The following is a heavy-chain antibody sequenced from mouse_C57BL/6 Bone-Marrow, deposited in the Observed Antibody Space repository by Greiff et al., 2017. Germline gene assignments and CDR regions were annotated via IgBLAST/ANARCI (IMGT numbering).Heavy chain of an antibody. CDR3: ARQRITTVAGGAMDY. V-gene: IGHV5-15*01. CDR2: ISNLAYSI. D-gene: IGHD1-1*01. CDR1: GFTFSDYG. J-gene: IGHJ4*01. Sequence: EVKLVESGGGLVQPGGSLKLSCAASGFTFSDYGMAWVRQAPRKGPEWVAFISNLAYSIYYADTVTGRFTISRENAKNTLYLEMSSLRSEDTAMYYCARQRITTVAGGAMDYWGQGTSVTVSS.